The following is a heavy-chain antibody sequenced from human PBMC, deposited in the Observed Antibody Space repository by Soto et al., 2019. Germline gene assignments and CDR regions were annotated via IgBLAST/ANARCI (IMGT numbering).Heavy chain of an antibody. D-gene: IGHD2-8*02. CDR3: GSAMAVWAERYYYYGMDV. Sequence: SETLSLTGAVYGGSFSGYDCSWIRQPPWKGLEWIGEINHSGITNYNPSLKSRVTISVDTSKNQFSLKLSSVTAADTAVYYCGSAMAVWAERYYYYGMDVWGQGTTVTFSS. V-gene: IGHV4-34*01. J-gene: IGHJ6*02. CDR1: GGSFSGYD. CDR2: INHSGIT.